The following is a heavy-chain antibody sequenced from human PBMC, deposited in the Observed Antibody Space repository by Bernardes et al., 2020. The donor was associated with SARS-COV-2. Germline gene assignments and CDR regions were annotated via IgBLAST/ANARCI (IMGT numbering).Heavy chain of an antibody. V-gene: IGHV3-7*03. CDR2: MRSDGSLK. CDR3: ARYNIWQRGFGL. J-gene: IGHJ5*02. CDR1: EFTLNTYW. D-gene: IGHD1-1*01. Sequence: GGSLRLSSAGSEFTLNTYWVNWVRPAPGQGPGWGGNMRSDGSLKKYGDSVRGRFTITRENAGNSLSLQMNSLRAEDTAVYYCARYNIWQRGFGLWGQGTLVTVSS.